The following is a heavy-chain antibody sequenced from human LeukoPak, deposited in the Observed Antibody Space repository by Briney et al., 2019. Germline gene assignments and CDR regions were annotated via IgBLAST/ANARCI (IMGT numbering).Heavy chain of an antibody. CDR2: IIPIFGTA. D-gene: IGHD2-2*01. Sequence: SVKVSCKASGGTFSSYAISWVRQAPGQGLEWMGGIIPIFGTANHAQKFQGRVTITADESTSTAYMELSSLRSEDTAVYYCAREVVVVPDYYYYGLDVWGEGTTVTVSS. V-gene: IGHV1-69*13. CDR1: GGTFSSYA. CDR3: AREVVVVPDYYYYGLDV. J-gene: IGHJ6*01.